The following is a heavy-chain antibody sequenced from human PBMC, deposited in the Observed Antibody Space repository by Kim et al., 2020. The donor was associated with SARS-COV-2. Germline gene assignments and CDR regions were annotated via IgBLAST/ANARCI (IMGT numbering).Heavy chain of an antibody. CDR2: ISYDGSNK. D-gene: IGHD3-9*01. CDR1: GFTFSSYA. CDR3: ARGGLLRYFDGAFDY. V-gene: IGHV3-30*04. J-gene: IGHJ4*02. Sequence: GGSLRLSCAASGFTFSSYAMHWVRQAPGKGLEWVAVISYDGSNKYYADSVKGRFTISRDNSKNTLYLQMNSLRAEDTAVYYCARGGLLRYFDGAFDYWGQGTLVTVSS.